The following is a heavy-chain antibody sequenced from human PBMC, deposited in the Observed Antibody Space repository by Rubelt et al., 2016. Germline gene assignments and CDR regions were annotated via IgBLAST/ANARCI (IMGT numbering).Heavy chain of an antibody. Sequence: YDGSNKYYADSVKGRFTISRDNSKNTLYLQMNSLRAEDTAVYYCAKTGPTVTDYYYYYGMDVWGQGTTVTVSS. CDR2: YDGSNK. CDR3: AKTGPTVTDYYYYYGMDV. J-gene: IGHJ6*02. D-gene: IGHD4-17*01. V-gene: IGHV3-33*06.